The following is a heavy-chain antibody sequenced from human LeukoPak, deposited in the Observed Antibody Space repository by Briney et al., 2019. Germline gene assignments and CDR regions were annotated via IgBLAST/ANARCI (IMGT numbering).Heavy chain of an antibody. J-gene: IGHJ4*02. V-gene: IGHV4-39*01. CDR1: GGSVSSSSYY. CDR3: ASLVVVVVTASEIDY. CDR2: FHYSGST. D-gene: IGHD2-21*02. Sequence: SETLSLTCSVSGGSVSSSSYYWGWVRQPPGKGLEWIGSFHYSGSTYYNPSLKSRVTISGGTSKNQFSLKLRPVTAADTAVYYCASLVVVVVTASEIDYWGQGTLVTVSS.